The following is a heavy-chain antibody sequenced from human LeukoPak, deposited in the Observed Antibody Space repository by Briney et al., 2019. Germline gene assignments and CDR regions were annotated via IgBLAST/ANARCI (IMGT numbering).Heavy chain of an antibody. CDR2: IYYSGST. CDR1: GGSISSSSYY. V-gene: IGHV4-39*01. CDR3: ARQKGSSWYFIYYYYYYMDV. J-gene: IGHJ6*03. D-gene: IGHD6-13*01. Sequence: SSETLSLTCTVSGGSISSSSYYWGWIRQPPGKGLEWIGSIYYSGSTYYNPSLKSRVAISVDTSKNQFSLKLSSVTAADTAVYYCARQKGSSWYFIYYYYYYMDVWGKGTTVTVSS.